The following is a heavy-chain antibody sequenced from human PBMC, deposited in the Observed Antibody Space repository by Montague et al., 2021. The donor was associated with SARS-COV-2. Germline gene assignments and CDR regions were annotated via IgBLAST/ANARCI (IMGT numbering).Heavy chain of an antibody. D-gene: IGHD3-22*01. J-gene: IGHJ3*02. V-gene: IGHV4-39*01. CDR1: GGSINYSGYY. Sequence: SDTLSLTCTVSGGSINYSGYYWGWIRQPPGRGLEWIGSISYSGSTYYNLSLKSRVTTSVDTSKNQLSLKLSSVTAADTAMYYCARWTLEVVVKALDIWGQGTMVTVSP. CDR3: ARWTLEVVVKALDI. CDR2: ISYSGST.